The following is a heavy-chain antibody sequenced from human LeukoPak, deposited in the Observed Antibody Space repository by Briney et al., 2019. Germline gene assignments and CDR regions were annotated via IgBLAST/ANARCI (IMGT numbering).Heavy chain of an antibody. CDR3: ARTSAFGSSWHSY. J-gene: IGHJ4*02. Sequence: GASVKVSCKASGYTFTGYYMHWVRQAPRQGLEWMGWIDTYSGNTNYAQKLQGRLTMTTDTSTNTAYMDLRRLNFDDTAVYYCARTSAFGSSWHSYWGQGTLITVSS. CDR2: IDTYSGNT. D-gene: IGHD6-13*01. CDR1: GYTFTGYY. V-gene: IGHV1-18*04.